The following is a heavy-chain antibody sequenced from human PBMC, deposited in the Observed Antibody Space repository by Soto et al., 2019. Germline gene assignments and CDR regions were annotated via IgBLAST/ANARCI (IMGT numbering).Heavy chain of an antibody. CDR1: GFTFGSYA. CDR3: AKAKYSSSWWAVEY. J-gene: IGHJ4*02. CDR2: TSASGGTT. D-gene: IGHD6-13*01. V-gene: IGHV3-23*01. Sequence: GGSLRLSCAASGFTFGSYAMTWVRQAPGKGLEWVSSTSASGGTTYYADSVKGRFTISRDNSKNMLYLEMNSLRAEDTAVYYCAKAKYSSSWWAVEYWGQGTLVTVS.